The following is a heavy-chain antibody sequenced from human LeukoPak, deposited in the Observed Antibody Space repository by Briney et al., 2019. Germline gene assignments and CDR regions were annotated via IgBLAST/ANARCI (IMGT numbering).Heavy chain of an antibody. CDR1: GFTFSSYE. D-gene: IGHD3-10*01. J-gene: IGHJ4*02. Sequence: PGGSLRLSCAASGFTFSSYEMNWVRQAPGKGLEWVANIKEDGSEKYNVDSVKGRFTISRDNAKNSLYLQMNSLRAEDTAVYYCARFIRGVTQSSYDSWGQGTLVTVSS. V-gene: IGHV3-7*01. CDR2: IKEDGSEK. CDR3: ARFIRGVTQSSYDS.